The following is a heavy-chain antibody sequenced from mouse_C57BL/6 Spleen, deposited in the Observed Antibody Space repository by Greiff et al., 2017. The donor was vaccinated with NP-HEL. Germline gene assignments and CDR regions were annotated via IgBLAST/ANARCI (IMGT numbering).Heavy chain of an antibody. CDR3: TRGTSRQLRLPFAY. D-gene: IGHD3-2*02. CDR1: GFTFSSYA. Sequence: DVMLVESGEGLVKPGGSLKLSCAASGFTFSSYAMSWVRQTPEKRLEWVAYISSGGDYIYYADTVKGRFTISRDNARNTLYLQMSSLKSEDTAMYYCTRGTSRQLRLPFAYWGQGTLVTVSA. J-gene: IGHJ3*01. V-gene: IGHV5-9-1*02. CDR2: ISSGGDYI.